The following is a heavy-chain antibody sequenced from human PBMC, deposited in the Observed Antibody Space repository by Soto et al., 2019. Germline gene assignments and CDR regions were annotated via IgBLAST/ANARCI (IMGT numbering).Heavy chain of an antibody. V-gene: IGHV4-59*01. J-gene: IGHJ4*02. Sequence: SETLSLTCTVSGGSISSYYWSWIRQPPGKGLEWIGYIYYSGSTNYNPSLKSRVTISVDTSKNQFSLKLSSVTAADTAVYYCARVGGTVGYSSCWTLYYWVQGTLVTVPQ. CDR1: GGSISSYY. D-gene: IGHD6-13*01. CDR3: ARVGGTVGYSSCWTLYY. CDR2: IYYSGST.